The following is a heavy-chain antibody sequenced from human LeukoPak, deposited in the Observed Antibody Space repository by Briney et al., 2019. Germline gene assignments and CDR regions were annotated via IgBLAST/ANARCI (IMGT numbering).Heavy chain of an antibody. D-gene: IGHD1-14*01. CDR3: ARVDPTGNWFDP. J-gene: IGHJ5*02. CDR1: GGTFTSYG. Sequence: ASVKVSCKASGGTFTSYGISWVRQAPGQGPEWMGWISAYNGNTNYAQKLQGRVTMTTDTSTSTAYMELRSLRSDDTAVYYCARVDPTGNWFDPWGQGTLVTVSS. CDR2: ISAYNGNT. V-gene: IGHV1-18*01.